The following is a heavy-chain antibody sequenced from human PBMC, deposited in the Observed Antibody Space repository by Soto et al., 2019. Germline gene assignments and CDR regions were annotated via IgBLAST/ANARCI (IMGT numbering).Heavy chain of an antibody. CDR3: ARSYRRDDYGDGY. J-gene: IGHJ4*02. Sequence: QVQLVQSGAEVKKPGASVKVSCKASGYTFTSYGISWVRQAPGQGLEWMGWVNTYNGNTSYAQKVRGRVTMTTDTSTSTAYMELRSLRSDDTAVYYCARSYRRDDYGDGYWGQGTLVTVSS. CDR2: VNTYNGNT. CDR1: GYTFTSYG. D-gene: IGHD4-17*01. V-gene: IGHV1-18*01.